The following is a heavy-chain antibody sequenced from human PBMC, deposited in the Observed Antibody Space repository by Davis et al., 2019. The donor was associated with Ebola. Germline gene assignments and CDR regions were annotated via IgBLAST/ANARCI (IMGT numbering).Heavy chain of an antibody. CDR3: AREEVRTIAAAGAFDY. Sequence: AASVKVSCKASGYTFTSYYMHWVRQAPGQGLEWMGRIIPILGIANYAQKFQGRVTITADQSTSTAYMELRSLRSDDTAVYSCAREEVRTIAAAGAFDYWGQGTLVTVSS. D-gene: IGHD6-13*01. CDR1: GYTFTSYY. V-gene: IGHV1-69*04. CDR2: IIPILGIA. J-gene: IGHJ4*02.